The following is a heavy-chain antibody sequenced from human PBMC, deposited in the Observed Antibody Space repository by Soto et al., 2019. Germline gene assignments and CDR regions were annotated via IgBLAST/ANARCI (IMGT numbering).Heavy chain of an antibody. V-gene: IGHV3-74*01. CDR3: ARGGGLEARGFDY. D-gene: IGHD6-6*01. CDR1: GFTFSSYW. CDR2: LNGDGSST. J-gene: IGHJ4*02. Sequence: GGSLRLSCAAAGFTFSSYWMHWVRQAPGKGLVWVSRLNGDGSSTTYADSVKGRFTISRDNAKNTLYLQMNSLRAEDTAVYYCARGGGLEARGFDYWGQGTLVTVSS.